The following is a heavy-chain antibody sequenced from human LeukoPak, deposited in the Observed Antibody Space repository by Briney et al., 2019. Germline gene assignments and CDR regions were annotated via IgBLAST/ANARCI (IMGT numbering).Heavy chain of an antibody. J-gene: IGHJ6*03. CDR3: ARDSYIAVAGHYYYYYMDV. CDR2: IRYDGSNK. CDR1: GFTFSSYG. Sequence: GGSLRLSCAASGFTFSSYGMHWVRQAPGKGLEWVAFIRYDGSNKYYADSVKGRFTISRDNSKNTLYLQMNSLRAEDTAVYYCARDSYIAVAGHYYYYYMDVWGKGTTVTVSS. V-gene: IGHV3-30*02. D-gene: IGHD6-19*01.